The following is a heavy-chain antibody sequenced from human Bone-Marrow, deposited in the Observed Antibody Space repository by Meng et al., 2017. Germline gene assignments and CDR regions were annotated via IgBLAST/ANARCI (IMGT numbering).Heavy chain of an antibody. CDR3: ARVPTYYYDSSGYYRSNDALDI. CDR2: IIPIFGTA. J-gene: IGHJ3*02. V-gene: IGHV1-69*05. D-gene: IGHD3-22*01. Sequence: SVKVSCKASGGTFSSYAISWVRQAPGQGLEWMGGIIPIFGTANYAQKFQGRVTITTDESTSTAYMELSSLRSEDTAVYYCARVPTYYYDSSGYYRSNDALDIWGQGTMVTVSS. CDR1: GGTFSSYA.